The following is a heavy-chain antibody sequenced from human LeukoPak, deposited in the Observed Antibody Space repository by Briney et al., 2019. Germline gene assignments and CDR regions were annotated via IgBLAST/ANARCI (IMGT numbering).Heavy chain of an antibody. CDR1: GFTFSNYA. J-gene: IGHJ4*02. CDR2: ISYDGSNK. V-gene: IGHV3-30-3*01. Sequence: GRSLRLSCAASGFTFSNYAMHWVRQAPGKWLEWVAVISYDGSNKYYADSVKGRFTISRDNAKNSLYLQMNSLRAEDTAVYYCARVRGRWLQSRGLDYWGQGTLVTVSS. D-gene: IGHD5-24*01. CDR3: ARVRGRWLQSRGLDY.